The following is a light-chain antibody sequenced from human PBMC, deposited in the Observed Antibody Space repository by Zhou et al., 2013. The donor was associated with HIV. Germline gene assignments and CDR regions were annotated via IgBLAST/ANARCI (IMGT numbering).Light chain of an antibody. CDR2: EVS. CDR1: ESLLHVDGQTY. V-gene: IGKV2D-29*01. Sequence: EIVMTQSPLSLSVNPGQTASISCKSSESLLHVDGQTYLYWYVQKSAGQPPQVLIHEVSNRFSGVPDRFSGSGSGTDFTLKISRVEAEDVGIYYCMQSIQLPWTFGQGTKVEIK. J-gene: IGKJ1*01. CDR3: MQSIQLPWT.